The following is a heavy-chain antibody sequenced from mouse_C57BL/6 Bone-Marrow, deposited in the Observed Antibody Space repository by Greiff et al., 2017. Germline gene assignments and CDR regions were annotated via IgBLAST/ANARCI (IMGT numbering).Heavy chain of an antibody. J-gene: IGHJ2*01. CDR1: GYTFTSYW. D-gene: IGHD2-5*01. CDR2: IGPSGSYT. V-gene: IGHV1-50*01. CDR3: ATSNYGWGDY. Sequence: QVQLQQPGAELVKPGASVKLSCTASGYTFTSYWMQWVKQRPGQGLEWIGKIGPSGSYTYYHQKFKGKATLTGDKSSSTAYMQLSSLTSEDTAVYYCATSNYGWGDYWGQGTTLTVSA.